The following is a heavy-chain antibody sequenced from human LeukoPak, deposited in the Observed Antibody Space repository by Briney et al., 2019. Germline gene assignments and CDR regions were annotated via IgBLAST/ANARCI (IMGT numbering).Heavy chain of an antibody. CDR3: ARNYYDSTSFDY. V-gene: IGHV1-2*02. CDR2: INPNSGGT. CDR1: GYTFTGYY. Sequence: ASVRVSCKASGYTFTGYYMHWVRQAPGQGLEWMGWINPNSGGTNYAQKFQGRATMTRDTSISTAYMELSRLRSDDTAVYYCARNYYDSTSFDYWGQGTLVTVSS. D-gene: IGHD3-22*01. J-gene: IGHJ4*02.